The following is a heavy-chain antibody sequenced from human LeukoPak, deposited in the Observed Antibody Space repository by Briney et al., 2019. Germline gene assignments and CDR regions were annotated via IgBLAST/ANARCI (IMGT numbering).Heavy chain of an antibody. CDR3: TRPNWALRHLHY. V-gene: IGHV5-51*01. Sequence: GESLQIFSKGSGYIFTSYSIAWVRQMPGKGLEWMGVIYPYDSEIRYSPSFQGQVTISADKSISTAYLQWSSLKASDTAMYYCTRPNWALRHLHYWGQGTLVTVSS. D-gene: IGHD7-27*01. J-gene: IGHJ4*02. CDR1: GYIFTSYS. CDR2: IYPYDSEI.